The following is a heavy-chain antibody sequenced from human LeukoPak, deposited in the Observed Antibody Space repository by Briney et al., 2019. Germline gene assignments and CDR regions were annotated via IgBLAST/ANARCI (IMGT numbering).Heavy chain of an antibody. D-gene: IGHD4-23*01. CDR1: GFAFDDYG. J-gene: IGHJ4*02. V-gene: IGHV3-20*04. CDR2: INWNGINT. CDR3: ARLSGNSEVGGALED. Sequence: GWSLRLSCAASGFAFDDYGMTWVRQCPGRGLEWVSGINWNGINTGYGNSVKGRFTISRDNPKNSLFLQMTSLRAEDTAFYYCARLSGNSEVGGALEDWGQGTLVTVSS.